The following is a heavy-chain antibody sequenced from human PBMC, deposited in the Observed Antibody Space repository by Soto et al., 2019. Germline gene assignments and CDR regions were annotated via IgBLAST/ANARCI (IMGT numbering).Heavy chain of an antibody. J-gene: IGHJ6*02. CDR3: ASTLRPNYYDSRGPSLDV. V-gene: IGHV1-18*04. Sequence: GASVKVSCKASGYTFTSYGISWVRQAPGQGLEWMGWISAYNGNTNYAQKLQGRVTMTTDTSTSTAYMELRSLRSGDTAVYYCASTLRPNYYDSRGPSLDVWGQGTTVTVSS. CDR1: GYTFTSYG. CDR2: ISAYNGNT. D-gene: IGHD3-22*01.